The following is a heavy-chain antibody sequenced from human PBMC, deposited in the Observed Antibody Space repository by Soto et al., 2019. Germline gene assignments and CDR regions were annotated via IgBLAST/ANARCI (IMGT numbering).Heavy chain of an antibody. Sequence: ASVKVSCKASGYTFTSYGISWVRQAPGQGLEWMGWISAYNGNTNYAQKLQGRVTMTTDTSTSTAYMELRSLRSDDTAVYYCARGNTDIFTIFGVVIRLTDVWAQGTPVPVSS. CDR1: GYTFTSYG. CDR3: ARGNTDIFTIFGVVIRLTDV. J-gene: IGHJ4*02. V-gene: IGHV1-18*01. D-gene: IGHD3-3*01. CDR2: ISAYNGNT.